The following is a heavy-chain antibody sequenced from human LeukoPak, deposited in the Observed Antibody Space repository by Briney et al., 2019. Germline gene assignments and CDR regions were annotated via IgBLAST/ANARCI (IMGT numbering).Heavy chain of an antibody. V-gene: IGHV1-46*01. D-gene: IGHD3-16*02. CDR2: INPSGGST. J-gene: IGHJ3*02. Sequence: GASVKVSCKASGYTFTSYYMHWVRQAPGQGLEWMGIINPSGGSTSYAQKFQGRVTMTRDMSTSTVYMELSSLRSEDTAVYYCARADYVWGSYRSDAFDIWGQGTMVTVSS. CDR1: GYTFTSYY. CDR3: ARADYVWGSYRSDAFDI.